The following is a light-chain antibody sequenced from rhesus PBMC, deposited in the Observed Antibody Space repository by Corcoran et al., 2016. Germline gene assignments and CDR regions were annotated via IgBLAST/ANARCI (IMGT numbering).Light chain of an antibody. J-gene: IGKJ3*01. CDR1: QSISSW. V-gene: IGKV1-22*01. CDR2: KAS. Sequence: DIQMTQSPSSLSASVGDTVTITCRASQSISSWFAWYQQKPGKSPKLLIYKASTVQSGVPSSFSGSGSGTDFNLSISSLQSEDFATYYCQHYSSSPVTFGPGTKLDIK. CDR3: QHYSSSPVT.